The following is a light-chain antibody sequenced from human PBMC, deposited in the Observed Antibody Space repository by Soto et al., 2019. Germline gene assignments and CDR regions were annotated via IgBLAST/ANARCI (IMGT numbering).Light chain of an antibody. CDR2: GAS. CDR3: QQYGSSPPPWT. Sequence: EVVLTQSPGTLSLSPREGDTLSCRASQSLSNNFLAWYQQKPGQAPRLLIYGASSRATGIPDRFSGSGSGTDFTLTISRLEPEDFAVYYCQQYGSSPPPWTFGQGTKVDI. CDR1: QSLSNNF. V-gene: IGKV3-20*01. J-gene: IGKJ1*01.